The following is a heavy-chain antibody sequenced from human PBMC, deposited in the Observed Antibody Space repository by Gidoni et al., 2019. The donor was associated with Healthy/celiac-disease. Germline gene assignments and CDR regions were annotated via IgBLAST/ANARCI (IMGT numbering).Heavy chain of an antibody. J-gene: IGHJ5*02. D-gene: IGHD3-10*01. CDR1: GFTVSSNY. V-gene: IGHV3-66*01. CDR2: IYSGGST. CDR3: ARGSPFYGSGSYYDRGGFDP. Sequence: EVQLLESGGGLVQPVGSLRLSCPASGFTVSSNYMSWVRQAPGKGLEWVSVIYSGGSTYYADSVKGRFTISRDNSKNTLYLQMNSLRAEDTAVYYCARGSPFYGSGSYYDRGGFDPWGQGTLVTVSS.